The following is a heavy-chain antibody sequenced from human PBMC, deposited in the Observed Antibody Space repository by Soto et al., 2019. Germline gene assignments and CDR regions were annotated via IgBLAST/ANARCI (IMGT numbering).Heavy chain of an antibody. J-gene: IGHJ4*02. CDR1: GFTFSTYG. CDR3: ASTDYGGDGQDY. Sequence: GGSLRLSCASSGFTFSTYGMSWVRQAPGKGLEWVSSVSYTGDTTYHADSVKGRFTISRDNSKNTVYLQMNSLRTEDTATYYCASTDYGGDGQDYWGQGTLVTVSS. D-gene: IGHD4-17*01. V-gene: IGHV3-23*01. CDR2: VSYTGDTT.